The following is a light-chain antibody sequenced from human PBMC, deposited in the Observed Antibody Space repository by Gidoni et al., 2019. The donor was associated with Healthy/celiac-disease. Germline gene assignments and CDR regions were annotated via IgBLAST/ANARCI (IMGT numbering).Light chain of an antibody. Sequence: IQMTQSPSTLSASVGDRVTITCRASQSISSWLAWYQQKPGKAPKLLIYKASSLESGVPSRFSGSGSGTEFTLTISSLQPDDFATYYCQQYNSYSPVTFGQXTKVEIK. CDR2: KAS. J-gene: IGKJ1*01. CDR1: QSISSW. CDR3: QQYNSYSPVT. V-gene: IGKV1-5*03.